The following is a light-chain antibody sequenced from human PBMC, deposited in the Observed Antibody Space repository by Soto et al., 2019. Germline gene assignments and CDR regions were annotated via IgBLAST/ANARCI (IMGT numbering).Light chain of an antibody. J-gene: IGKJ2*01. CDR2: DAS. CDR3: QQYKSFSYT. V-gene: IGKV1-5*01. CDR1: QSISVW. Sequence: DIQMTQSPSTLSASVGDRVTITCRASQSISVWLAWYQQKPGKAPRLLIFDASTLEGGVPSRFSGSRSGTEFSLTISSLQPDDFGTYYCQQYKSFSYTFGQGTKVEMK.